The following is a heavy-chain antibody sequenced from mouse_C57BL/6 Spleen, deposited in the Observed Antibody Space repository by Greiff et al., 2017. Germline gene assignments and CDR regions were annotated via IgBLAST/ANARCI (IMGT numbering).Heavy chain of an antibody. CDR1: GYTFTSYW. J-gene: IGHJ3*01. Sequence: VQLQQPGAELVRPGSSVKLSCKASGYTFTSYWMHWVKQRPIQGLEWIGNIDPSDSETHYNQKFKGKATLTVEKSSSTAYMQLSSLTSEDSADYYCARGETGSFAYWGQGTLVTVSA. V-gene: IGHV1-52*01. CDR2: IDPSDSET. D-gene: IGHD4-1*01. CDR3: ARGETGSFAY.